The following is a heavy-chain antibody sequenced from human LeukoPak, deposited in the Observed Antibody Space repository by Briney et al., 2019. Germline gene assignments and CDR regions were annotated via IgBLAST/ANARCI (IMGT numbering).Heavy chain of an antibody. CDR3: ARMATAFDY. CDR2: ISSDGSSS. J-gene: IGHJ4*02. CDR1: GFTFSNSW. V-gene: IGHV3-74*01. Sequence: SGGSLRLSCAASGFTFSNSWMHWVRHVPGKGLLWVSRISSDGSSSIYADSVKGRFTISRDNAKNTLYLQMNSLRAEDTAVYYCARMATAFDYWGQGTLVTVSS. D-gene: IGHD1-1*01.